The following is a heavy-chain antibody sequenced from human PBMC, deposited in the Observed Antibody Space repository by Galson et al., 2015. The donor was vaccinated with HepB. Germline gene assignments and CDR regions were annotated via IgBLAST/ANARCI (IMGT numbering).Heavy chain of an antibody. CDR2: MSKRGNSI. D-gene: IGHD6-19*01. V-gene: IGHV3-30*18. CDR1: GFIFSDFS. CDR3: VKEHRSGWPNLDS. Sequence: LSLSCAASGFIFSDFSMHWVRQAPGNGLEWVAVMSKRGNSINYADSMQGRFTISRDNSKNTVYLQMHDLRHEDTALYFCVKEHRSGWPNLDSWGPGTLVIVSS. J-gene: IGHJ4*02.